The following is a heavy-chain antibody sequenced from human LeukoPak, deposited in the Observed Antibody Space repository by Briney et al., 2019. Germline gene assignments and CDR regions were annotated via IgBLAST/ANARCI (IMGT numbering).Heavy chain of an antibody. Sequence: GGSLRLSCAASGFTFSSHWMHWVRQPPGKGLMGASRINTDGSITTYADPVKGRFTISRDNAKNTLYLQMNSLRAEDTAVYYCVRDSSSLYWGQGTLVTVSS. CDR1: GFTFSSHW. CDR3: VRDSSSLY. V-gene: IGHV3-74*03. J-gene: IGHJ4*02. D-gene: IGHD6-6*01. CDR2: INTDGSIT.